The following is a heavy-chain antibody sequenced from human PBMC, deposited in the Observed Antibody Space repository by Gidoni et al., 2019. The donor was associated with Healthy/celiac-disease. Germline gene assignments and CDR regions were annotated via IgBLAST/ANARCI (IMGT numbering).Heavy chain of an antibody. CDR3: ARGRDEYVWGSYRYARSLDY. CDR2: ISSSSSYI. D-gene: IGHD3-16*02. Sequence: EVQLVESGGGLVKPGGSLRLSCAASGFTFSSYSMNWVRQAPGKGLEWVSSISSSSSYIYYADSVKGRFTISRDNAKNSLYLQMNSLRAEDTAVYYCARGRDEYVWGSYRYARSLDYWGQGTLVTVSS. CDR1: GFTFSSYS. J-gene: IGHJ4*02. V-gene: IGHV3-21*01.